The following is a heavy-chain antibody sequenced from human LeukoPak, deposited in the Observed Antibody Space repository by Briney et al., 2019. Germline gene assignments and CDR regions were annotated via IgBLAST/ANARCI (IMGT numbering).Heavy chain of an antibody. CDR3: AKLRGSSTWRDAFDI. CDR2: ISSNGGNT. Sequence: GGSLRLSCAASRFTFSNYAMHWVRQAPGKGLEHVSAISSNGGNTHYANSVKGRFTISRDNSKNTLYLQMNSLRAEDTAFYYCAKLRGSSTWRDAFDIWGQGTMVTVSS. D-gene: IGHD6-13*01. J-gene: IGHJ3*02. CDR1: RFTFSNYA. V-gene: IGHV3-64*01.